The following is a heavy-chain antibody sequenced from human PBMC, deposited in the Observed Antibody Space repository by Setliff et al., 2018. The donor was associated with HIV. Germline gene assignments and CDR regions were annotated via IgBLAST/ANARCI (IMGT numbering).Heavy chain of an antibody. V-gene: IGHV4-34*01. J-gene: IGHJ4*02. Sequence: KPSETLSLTCAVYGGSFSDNYWSWIRQSPGKGLEWIGSIYWSGLTFYNPSFKSRVTISVDTSKNQFSLRLNSVTAADTAVYYCASDISPDDGYNRLHYFDYWGQGTLVTVSS. CDR2: IYWSGLT. CDR1: GGSFSDNY. CDR3: ASDISPDDGYNRLHYFDY. D-gene: IGHD5-12*01.